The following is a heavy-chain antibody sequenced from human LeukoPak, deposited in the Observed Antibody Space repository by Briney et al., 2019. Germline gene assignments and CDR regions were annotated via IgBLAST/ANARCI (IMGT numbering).Heavy chain of an antibody. CDR2: ISSSSSYI. CDR1: GFTFSSYS. CDR3: ASTNYGTSAFDI. D-gene: IGHD4-17*01. Sequence: PGGSLRLSCAASGFTFSSYSMNWVRQAPGKGLEWVSSISSSSSYIYYADSVKGRFTISRDNAKSSLYLQMNSLRAEDTAVYYCASTNYGTSAFDIWGQGTMVTVSS. V-gene: IGHV3-21*01. J-gene: IGHJ3*02.